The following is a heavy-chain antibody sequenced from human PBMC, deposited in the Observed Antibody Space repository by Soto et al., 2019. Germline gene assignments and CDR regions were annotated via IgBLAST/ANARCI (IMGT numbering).Heavy chain of an antibody. J-gene: IGHJ3*02. Sequence: QVQLVESGGGVVQPGSSLRLSCAASGFTFSSCGMHWVRQAPGKGLEWVAVISYDGSNKYYADSVKGRLTISRDNSKNTLYLQMNSLRGEDTAVYYCAKDNGSGCDWLRVGEASDIWGQGTTVTVSS. CDR3: AKDNGSGCDWLRVGEASDI. CDR1: GFTFSSCG. V-gene: IGHV3-30*18. D-gene: IGHD5-12*01. CDR2: ISYDGSNK.